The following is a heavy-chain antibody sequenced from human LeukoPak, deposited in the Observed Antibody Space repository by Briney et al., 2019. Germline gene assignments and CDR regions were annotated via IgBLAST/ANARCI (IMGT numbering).Heavy chain of an antibody. CDR3: TRGGELMNF. J-gene: IGHJ4*02. V-gene: IGHV4-59*08. Sequence: SETLSLTCTVSGGSISSYYWSWIRQPPGKGLEWIGYIYYSGSGSTHYNPSLKSRVTISIDASKYQFSLRLTSVTAADTAVYYCTRGGELMNFWGQGTLVTVSS. D-gene: IGHD1-26*01. CDR1: GGSISSYY. CDR2: IYYSGSGST.